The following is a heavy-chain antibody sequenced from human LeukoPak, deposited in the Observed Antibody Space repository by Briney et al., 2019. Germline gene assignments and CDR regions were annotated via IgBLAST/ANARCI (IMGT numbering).Heavy chain of an antibody. CDR1: GFSFSSYE. D-gene: IGHD6-13*01. CDR2: VYDSGST. Sequence: GSLRLSCAASGFSFSSYEMNWVRQAPGKGLEWVGYVYDSGSTKYNPSLKSRVTMSLDTSKNQFSLNLRPVTAADTAVYYCVATAAGLPYWGQGILVTVSS. V-gene: IGHV4-59*01. CDR3: VATAAGLPY. J-gene: IGHJ4*02.